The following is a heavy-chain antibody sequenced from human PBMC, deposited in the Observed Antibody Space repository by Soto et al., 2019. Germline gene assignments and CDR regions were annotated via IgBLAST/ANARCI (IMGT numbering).Heavy chain of an antibody. J-gene: IGHJ6*02. V-gene: IGHV1-69*13. Sequence: GASVKVSCKASGGTFSSYAISWVRQAPGQGLEWMGGIIPIFGTANYAQKFQGRVTITADESTSTAYMELSSLRSEDTAVYYCARYPVGVGSSGYYDYGLDVWGQGTTVTVSS. D-gene: IGHD6-6*01. CDR2: IIPIFGTA. CDR3: ARYPVGVGSSGYYDYGLDV. CDR1: GGTFSSYA.